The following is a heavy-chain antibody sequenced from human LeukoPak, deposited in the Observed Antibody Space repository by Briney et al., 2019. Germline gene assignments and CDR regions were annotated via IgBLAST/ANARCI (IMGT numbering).Heavy chain of an antibody. J-gene: IGHJ4*02. CDR2: VNHSGST. CDR1: GGSFSGYY. CDR3: ARLLVD. Sequence: SETLSLTCAVYGGSFSGYYWSWIRQPPGKGLEWIGEVNHSGSTNYNPSLKSRVTISVDTSKNQFSLKLSSVTAADTAVYYCARLLVDWGQGTLVAVSS. D-gene: IGHD6-6*01. V-gene: IGHV4-34*01.